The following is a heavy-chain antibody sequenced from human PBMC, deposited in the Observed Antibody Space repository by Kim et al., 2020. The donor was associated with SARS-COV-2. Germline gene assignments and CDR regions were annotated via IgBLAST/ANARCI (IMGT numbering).Heavy chain of an antibody. CDR1: GFTFSSYW. D-gene: IGHD4-4*01. CDR2: INSDGSST. Sequence: GGSLRLSCAASGFTFSSYWMHWVRQAPGKGLVWVSRINSDGSSTSYADSVKGRFTISRDNAKNTLYLQMNSLRAEDTAVYYCARHDYSNYYYYYGMDVWGQGTTVTVSS. J-gene: IGHJ6*02. CDR3: ARHDYSNYYYYYGMDV. V-gene: IGHV3-74*01.